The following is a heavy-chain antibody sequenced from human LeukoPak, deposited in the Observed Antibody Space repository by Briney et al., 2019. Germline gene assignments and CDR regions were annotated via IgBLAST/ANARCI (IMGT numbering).Heavy chain of an antibody. V-gene: IGHV4-59*01. Sequence: TPSETLSLTCSVSGGSISIYYWTWIRQIPGKGLERIGYIYYTGTTNYNPLFESRATISVDTSKNQFSLKLTSVTAADTAVYFCARGEDFERYYLAYWGQGTLVTVSS. CDR1: GGSISIYY. CDR3: ARGEDFERYYLAY. D-gene: IGHD3-9*01. CDR2: IYYTGTT. J-gene: IGHJ4*02.